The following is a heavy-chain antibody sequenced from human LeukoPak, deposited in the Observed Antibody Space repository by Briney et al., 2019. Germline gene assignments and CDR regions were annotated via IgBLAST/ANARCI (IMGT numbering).Heavy chain of an antibody. CDR1: GGSFSGYY. D-gene: IGHD3-9*01. J-gene: IGHJ4*02. CDR2: INHSGST. Sequence: PSETLSLTCAVYGGSFSGYYWSWIRQPPGKGLEWIGEINHSGSTNYNPSLKSRVTISVDTSKNQFSLKLSSVTAADTAVYYCARGTHYYDILTGLGYWGQGTLVTVSS. V-gene: IGHV4-34*01. CDR3: ARGTHYYDILTGLGY.